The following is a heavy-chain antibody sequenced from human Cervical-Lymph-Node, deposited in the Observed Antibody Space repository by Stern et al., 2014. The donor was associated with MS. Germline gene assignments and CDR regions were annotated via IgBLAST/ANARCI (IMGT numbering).Heavy chain of an antibody. CDR2: IIPLLGTA. J-gene: IGHJ4*02. CDR3: TRHQEGIAAD. CDR1: GGTFSTLA. D-gene: IGHD6-13*01. V-gene: IGHV1-69*01. Sequence: QVQLGQSGAEVKKPGSSVEVSCKASGGTFSTLAISWVRQAPGQGLAWMGGIIPLLGTANYAQNFQGRVTFTADESTSTAYMELRGLRSDDTAVYYCTRHQEGIAADWGQGTLVTVSS.